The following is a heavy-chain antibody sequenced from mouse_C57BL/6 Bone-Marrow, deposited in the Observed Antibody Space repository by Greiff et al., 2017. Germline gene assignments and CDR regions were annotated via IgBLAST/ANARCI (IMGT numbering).Heavy chain of an antibody. CDR3: TSPYDYLFAY. CDR1: GFNIKDDY. V-gene: IGHV14-4*01. J-gene: IGHJ3*01. Sequence: VQLQQSGAELVRPGASVKLSCTASGFNIKDDYMHWVKQRPEQGLEWIGWIDPENGDTEYASKFQGKATITADTSSNTAYLQLSSLTSEDTAVYYCTSPYDYLFAYWGQGTLVTVSA. CDR2: IDPENGDT. D-gene: IGHD2-4*01.